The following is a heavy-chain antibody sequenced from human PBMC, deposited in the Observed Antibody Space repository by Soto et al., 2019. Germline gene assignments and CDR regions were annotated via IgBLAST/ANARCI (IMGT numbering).Heavy chain of an antibody. CDR3: ARRYGGNLDY. Sequence: QVQLQESGPGLVKPSETLSLTCTVSGGSISSYYCSWIRQPPGKGLEWIGYIYYSGSTNYNPSLKSRVTISVDTSKNQFSLQLSSVTAADTAVYYCARRYGGNLDYWGQGTLVTVSS. CDR1: GGSISSYY. J-gene: IGHJ4*02. CDR2: IYYSGST. V-gene: IGHV4-59*08. D-gene: IGHD2-15*01.